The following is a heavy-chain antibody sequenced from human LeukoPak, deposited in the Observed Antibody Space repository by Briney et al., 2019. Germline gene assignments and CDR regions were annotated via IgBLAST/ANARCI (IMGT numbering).Heavy chain of an antibody. Sequence: ASVKVSCKASGYIFSDYYIYWVRQAPGQGLEWMGWINPNTGGTNYAQKFQGRVTMTRDTSITTAYMEVSRLRSDDTAVYYCARDAYVSGYYVFWGQGTLVTVSS. CDR2: INPNTGGT. CDR3: ARDAYVSGYYVF. J-gene: IGHJ4*02. D-gene: IGHD3-10*02. CDR1: GYIFSDYY. V-gene: IGHV1-2*02.